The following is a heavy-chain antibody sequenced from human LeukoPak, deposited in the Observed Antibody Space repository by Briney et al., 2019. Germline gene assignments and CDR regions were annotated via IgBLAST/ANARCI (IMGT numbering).Heavy chain of an antibody. D-gene: IGHD2-2*01. CDR1: GSRFTCYW. CDR2: IYPGDSDT. J-gene: IGHJ4*02. Sequence: GASLKISCKGSGSRFTCYWIWGGRPMPGKVLELMGIIYPGDSDTRYSPSFQGKVTISADKSISTAYLQWGSLKASDTAMYYCARGVVVLTAPDYWGQGTLVTVSS. CDR3: ARGVVVLTAPDY. V-gene: IGHV5-51*01.